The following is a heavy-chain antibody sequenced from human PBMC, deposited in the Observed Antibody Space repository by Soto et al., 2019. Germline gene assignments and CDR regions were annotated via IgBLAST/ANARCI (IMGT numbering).Heavy chain of an antibody. CDR3: ARADYGGNSGSYYYYGMDV. Sequence: QVQLQESGPGLVKPSQTLSLTCTVSGGSISSGGYYWSWIRQHPGKGLEWIGYIYYSGSTYYNPSLKSLVTISVDTSKNQFSLKLSSVTAADTAVYYCARADYGGNSGSYYYYGMDVWGQGTTVTVSS. V-gene: IGHV4-31*01. J-gene: IGHJ6*02. CDR2: IYYSGST. CDR1: GGSISSGGYY. D-gene: IGHD4-17*01.